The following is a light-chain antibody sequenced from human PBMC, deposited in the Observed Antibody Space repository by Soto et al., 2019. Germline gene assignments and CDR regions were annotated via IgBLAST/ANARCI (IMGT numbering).Light chain of an antibody. V-gene: IGKV1-5*03. J-gene: IGKJ1*01. CDR3: QHYNSYPLT. Sequence: DIQMTQSPSTLSASVGDRVTITCRASQSIGDSLAWYQQKPGKAPKLLIYKASSLQSGVPSRFSGSGSGTEFTLTISSLQPDDFATYYCQHYNSYPLTFGQGTKVEIK. CDR2: KAS. CDR1: QSIGDS.